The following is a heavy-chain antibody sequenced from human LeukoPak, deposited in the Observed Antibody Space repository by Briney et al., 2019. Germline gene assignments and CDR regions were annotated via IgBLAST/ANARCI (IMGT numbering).Heavy chain of an antibody. CDR3: AKDLSPAATGRYYYYYYMDV. CDR2: IRYDGSNK. J-gene: IGHJ6*03. Sequence: GGSLRLSCAASGFTFSSYGMHWVRQAPGKGLEWVAFIRYDGSNKYYADSVKGRFTISRDNSKNTLYLQMNSLRAEDTAVYYCAKDLSPAATGRYYYYYYMDVWGKGTTVTVSS. V-gene: IGHV3-30*02. D-gene: IGHD2-2*01. CDR1: GFTFSSYG.